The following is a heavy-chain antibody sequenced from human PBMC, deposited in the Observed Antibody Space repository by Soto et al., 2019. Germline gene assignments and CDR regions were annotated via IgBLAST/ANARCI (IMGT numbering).Heavy chain of an antibody. J-gene: IGHJ4*02. Sequence: ASVKVSCKTSGYTFTDYDINWVRQAPGQGLEWMGWVSPDSGNAGYAQQFQGRVSMTSDTSTSTVYMELTSLRSKDTAVYFCEVTTGYWGQGTMVTVSS. CDR1: GYTFTDYD. D-gene: IGHD3-9*01. CDR3: EVTTGY. CDR2: VSPDSGNA. V-gene: IGHV1-8*01.